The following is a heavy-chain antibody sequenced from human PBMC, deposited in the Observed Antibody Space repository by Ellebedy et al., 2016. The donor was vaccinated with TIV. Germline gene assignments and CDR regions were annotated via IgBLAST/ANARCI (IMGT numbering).Heavy chain of an antibody. CDR2: LNYNGGNT. CDR1: RFPFEDYW. Sequence: GESLKISCAASRFPFEDYWMNWVRQAPGKGLEWVSALNYNGGNTYYADSVKGRFTISRDNSKNTLYLQLNSLRVEDTAVYYCARAEESSSSFDYWGPGTVVTVSS. CDR3: ARAEESSSSFDY. J-gene: IGHJ4*02. D-gene: IGHD6-19*01. V-gene: IGHV3-23*01.